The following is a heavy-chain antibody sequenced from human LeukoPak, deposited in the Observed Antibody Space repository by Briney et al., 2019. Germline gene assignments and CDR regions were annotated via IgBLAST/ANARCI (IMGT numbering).Heavy chain of an antibody. Sequence: TGGSLRLSCAASGFTFSSYAMSWVRQAPGKGLEWVSAISGSGGSTYYADSVKGRFTISRDNSKNTLYLQMNSLRAENTAVYYCAKDAPVNIVVVPAANSWGQGTLVTVSS. D-gene: IGHD2-2*01. J-gene: IGHJ4*02. CDR2: ISGSGGST. V-gene: IGHV3-23*01. CDR1: GFTFSSYA. CDR3: AKDAPVNIVVVPAANS.